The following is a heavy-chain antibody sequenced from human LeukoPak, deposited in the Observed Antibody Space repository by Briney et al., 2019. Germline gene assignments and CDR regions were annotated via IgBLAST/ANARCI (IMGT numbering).Heavy chain of an antibody. J-gene: IGHJ1*01. D-gene: IGHD3-22*01. CDR3: ARDGVGYYDSSGYYYFQH. V-gene: IGHV1-69*04. Sequence: SVKVSCKASGGTFSSYAISWVRQAPGQGLEWMGRIIPILGIANYAQKFQGRVTITADKSTSTAYMELSSLRSDDTAVYYCARDGVGYYDSSGYYYFQHWGQGTLVTVSS. CDR2: IIPILGIA. CDR1: GGTFSSYA.